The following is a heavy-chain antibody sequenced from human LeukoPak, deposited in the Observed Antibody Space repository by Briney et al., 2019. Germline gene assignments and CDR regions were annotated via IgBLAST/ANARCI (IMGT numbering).Heavy chain of an antibody. J-gene: IGHJ6*02. D-gene: IGHD2-8*01. V-gene: IGHV4-31*03. CDR1: GGSISSGGYY. CDR3: ARHHCTNGVCPPYYYYYYYGMDV. Sequence: SETLSLTCTVSGGSISSGGYYWSWIRQHPGKGLEWIGYIYYSGSTYYNPSLKSRVTISVDTSKNQFSLKLSSVTAADTAVYYCARHHCTNGVCPPYYYYYYYGMDVWGQGTTVTVSS. CDR2: IYYSGST.